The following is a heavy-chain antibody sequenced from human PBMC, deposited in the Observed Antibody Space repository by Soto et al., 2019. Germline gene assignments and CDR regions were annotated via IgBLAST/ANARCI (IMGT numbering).Heavy chain of an antibody. J-gene: IGHJ5*02. CDR2: INAHSGGT. D-gene: IGHD6-6*01. CDR1: GFSFTGYY. Sequence: ASVKVSCKASGFSFTGYYIQWLRQAPGQGLEWMGWINAHSGGTEYAQKFQGRVTLTRDTSIATAYLTLTSLTSDDTALYYCAKDLTRQLAYWLDPWGQGTQVTVSS. CDR3: AKDLTRQLAYWLDP. V-gene: IGHV1-2*02.